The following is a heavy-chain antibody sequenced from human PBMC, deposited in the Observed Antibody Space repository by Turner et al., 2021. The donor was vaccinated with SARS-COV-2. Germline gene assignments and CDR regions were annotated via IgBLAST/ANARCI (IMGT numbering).Heavy chain of an antibody. CDR2: IIPIFATA. J-gene: IGHJ4*02. CDR3: ARDLGYSGYGASPYFDY. Sequence: QVQLGQSGAEVKKPGSSVKVSCKASGGPFSSYPISWVRQAPGQGLEWMGGIIPIFATANYAQKFQGRVTITADESTSTAYMELSSLRSEDTAVYYCARDLGYSGYGASPYFDYWGQGTLVTVSS. D-gene: IGHD5-12*01. V-gene: IGHV1-69*01. CDR1: GGPFSSYP.